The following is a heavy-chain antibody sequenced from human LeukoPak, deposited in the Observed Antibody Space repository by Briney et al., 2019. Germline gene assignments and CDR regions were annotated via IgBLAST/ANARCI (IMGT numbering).Heavy chain of an antibody. CDR3: ARVFYDSSGYYYFWFDP. V-gene: IGHV4-39*01. D-gene: IGHD3-22*01. Sequence: ASETLSLTCTVSSGSVSSSSYYWGWIRQPPGKGLEWIGTIYYSGNTFYNPSLKSRVTISVDTSKNQFSLKLSSVTAADTAVYYCARVFYDSSGYYYFWFDPWGQGTLVTVSS. CDR1: SGSVSSSSYY. CDR2: IYYSGNT. J-gene: IGHJ5*02.